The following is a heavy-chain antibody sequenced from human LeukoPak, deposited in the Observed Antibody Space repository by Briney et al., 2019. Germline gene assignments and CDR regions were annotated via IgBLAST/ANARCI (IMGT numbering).Heavy chain of an antibody. CDR2: INNDGSSA. V-gene: IGHV3-74*01. CDR1: GFTFNNYW. CDR3: ARRGTGHGMDV. J-gene: IGHJ6*02. D-gene: IGHD1-1*01. Sequence: GGSLRLSCAASGFTFNNYWIHWVRQVPGKGLVWVSRINNDGSSASYVDSVKGRFTISRDNAKNTLFLQLNSLRAEDTAVYYCARRGTGHGMDVWGQGTTVIVSS.